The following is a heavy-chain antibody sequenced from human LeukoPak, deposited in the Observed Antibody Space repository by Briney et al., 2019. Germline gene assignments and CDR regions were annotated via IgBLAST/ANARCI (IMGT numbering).Heavy chain of an antibody. CDR1: GFTFDDYT. CDR2: ISWDGGST. V-gene: IGHV3-43*01. D-gene: IGHD7-27*01. J-gene: IGHJ4*02. Sequence: QPGGSLRLSCAASGFTFDDYTMHWVRQAPGKGLEWVSLISWDGGSTYYADSVKGRFTISRDNSKNSLYLQMNSLRTEDTALYYCAISPLTGDNVFDYWGQGTLVTVSS. CDR3: AISPLTGDNVFDY.